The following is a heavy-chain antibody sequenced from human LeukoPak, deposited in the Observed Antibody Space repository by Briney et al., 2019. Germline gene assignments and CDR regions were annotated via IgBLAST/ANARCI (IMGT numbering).Heavy chain of an antibody. CDR2: IYYSGTT. D-gene: IGHD3-10*01. Sequence: SETLSLTCTVSGGSITNYYWSWIRQPPGKGLEWIGYIYYSGTTNYNPSLKSRVTISIDTSKNQFSLKLNSVTAADTAVYHCTVVRGAFNWFDPWGQGTLVTVSS. CDR1: GGSITNYY. V-gene: IGHV4-59*01. J-gene: IGHJ5*02. CDR3: TVVRGAFNWFDP.